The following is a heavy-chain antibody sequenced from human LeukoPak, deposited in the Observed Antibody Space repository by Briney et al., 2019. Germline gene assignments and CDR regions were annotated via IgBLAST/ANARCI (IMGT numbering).Heavy chain of an antibody. J-gene: IGHJ4*02. CDR3: AGDDFWSGYYPSQFDY. V-gene: IGHV4-39*07. CDR2: IYYSGST. D-gene: IGHD3-3*01. CDR1: GGSISSSSYY. Sequence: SETLSLTCTVSGGSISSSSYYWGWIRQPPGKGLEWIGSIYYSGSTYYNPSLKSRVTISVDTSKNQFSLKLSSVTAADTAVYYCAGDDFWSGYYPSQFDYWGQGTLVTVSS.